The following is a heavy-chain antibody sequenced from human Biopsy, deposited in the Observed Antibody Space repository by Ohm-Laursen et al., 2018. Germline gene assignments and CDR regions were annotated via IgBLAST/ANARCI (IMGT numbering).Heavy chain of an antibody. Sequence: SETLSLTCPVSGGSISNNNYYWGWIRRPPGKGLEWIGSIFYRGSTHYKPSLKSRVNISVDTSKNQFSLKLNSVTAADTAVYYCARDYDTSGYYYVSWGQGTLVTVSS. CDR2: IFYRGST. CDR1: GGSISNNNYY. D-gene: IGHD3-22*01. J-gene: IGHJ5*02. CDR3: ARDYDTSGYYYVS. V-gene: IGHV4-39*01.